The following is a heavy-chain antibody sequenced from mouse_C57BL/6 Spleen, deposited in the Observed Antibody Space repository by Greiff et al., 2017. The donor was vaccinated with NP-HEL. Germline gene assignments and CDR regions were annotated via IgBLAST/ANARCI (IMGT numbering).Heavy chain of an antibody. J-gene: IGHJ2*01. CDR1: GFTFSSYG. CDR2: ISSGGSYT. Sequence: DVKLVESGGDLVKPGGSLKLSCAASGFTFSSYGMSWVRQTPDKSLEWVATISSGGSYTYYPDSVKGRFTISRDNAKNTLYLQMSSLKSEDTAMYYCARHEEVFYYYGSSPYWFDYWGQGTTLTVSS. V-gene: IGHV5-6*02. CDR3: ARHEEVFYYYGSSPYWFDY. D-gene: IGHD1-1*01.